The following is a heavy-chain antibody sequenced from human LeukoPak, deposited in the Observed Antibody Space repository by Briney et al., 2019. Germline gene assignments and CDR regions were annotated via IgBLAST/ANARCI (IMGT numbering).Heavy chain of an antibody. V-gene: IGHV1-18*01. J-gene: IGHJ5*02. CDR3: AREPVRGVIGVYWFDP. CDR2: ISAYNGNT. Sequence: GASVTVSCKASGYTFTSYGISWVRQAPGQGLEWMGWISAYNGNTNYAQKLQGRVTMTTDTSTSTAYMELRSLRSDDTAVYYCAREPVRGVIGVYWFDPWGRGTLVTVSS. CDR1: GYTFTSYG. D-gene: IGHD3-10*01.